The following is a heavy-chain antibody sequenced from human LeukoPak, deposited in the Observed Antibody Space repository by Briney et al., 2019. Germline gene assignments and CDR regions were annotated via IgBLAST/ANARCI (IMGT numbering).Heavy chain of an antibody. CDR2: ISGSGGST. V-gene: IGHV3-23*01. CDR1: GFTFYDYA. CDR3: AKDRTEYQLLYYFDY. J-gene: IGHJ4*02. D-gene: IGHD2-2*01. Sequence: GGSLRLSCAASGFTFYDYAMSWVRQAPGEGVEWGSAISGSGGSTYYADSVKGRFTISRDNSKNTLYLQMNSLRAEDTAVYYCAKDRTEYQLLYYFDYWGQGTLVTVSS.